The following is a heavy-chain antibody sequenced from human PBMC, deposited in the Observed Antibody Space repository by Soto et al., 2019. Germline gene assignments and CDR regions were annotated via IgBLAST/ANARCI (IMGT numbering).Heavy chain of an antibody. D-gene: IGHD1-26*01. Sequence: QVQLVESGGGVVQPGRSLRLSCAASGFTFSSYGMHWVRQAPGKGLEWVAVISYDGSNKYYADSVKGRFTISRDNSKNTLYLQMNSLRAEDTAVYYCAKLRGSMTFFDYWGQGTLVTVSS. J-gene: IGHJ4*02. CDR3: AKLRGSMTFFDY. CDR1: GFTFSSYG. CDR2: ISYDGSNK. V-gene: IGHV3-30*18.